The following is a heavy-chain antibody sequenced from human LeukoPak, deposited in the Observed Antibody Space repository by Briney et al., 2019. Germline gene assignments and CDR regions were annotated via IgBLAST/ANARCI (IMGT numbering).Heavy chain of an antibody. J-gene: IGHJ3*01. D-gene: IGHD3-9*01. CDR3: ASITISHFDF. CDR1: GYSLSSGYY. V-gene: IGHV4-38-2*02. CDR2: IYHSGST. Sequence: SETLSLTSTVSGYSLSSGYYWSWSRQPPGKGLEWIGSIYHSGSTYYNPSLKSRVTMSVDTSKTQFSLKLSSVTAEDTAVYYCASITISHFDFWGRGTMVTVSS.